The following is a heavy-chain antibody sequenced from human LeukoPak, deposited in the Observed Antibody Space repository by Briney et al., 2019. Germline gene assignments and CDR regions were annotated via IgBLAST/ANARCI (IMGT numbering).Heavy chain of an antibody. CDR2: IKQDGSEK. CDR3: ARVGYCSSTSCYSTHEYFQH. CDR1: GFTFSSYW. J-gene: IGHJ1*01. Sequence: GGSLRLSCAASGFTFSSYWMSWVGQAPGKGLEWVANIKQDGSEKYYVDSVKGRFTISRDNAKNSLYLQMNSLRAEDTAVYYCARVGYCSSTSCYSTHEYFQHWGQGTLVTVSS. D-gene: IGHD2-2*01. V-gene: IGHV3-7*01.